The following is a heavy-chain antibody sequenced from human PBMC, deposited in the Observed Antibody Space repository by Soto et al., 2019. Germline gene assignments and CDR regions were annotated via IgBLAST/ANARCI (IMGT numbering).Heavy chain of an antibody. CDR3: AKSLLFVDHAYMDV. V-gene: IGHV1-69*02. D-gene: IGHD2-15*01. Sequence: QVQLVQSGAELKKPGSSVKVSCEASGGSFISYSFTWVRQAPGQGLEWMGRIIPIQNKANYALKCQDRVTITADRSTRTAYMGLRSLRTEDTAVYYCAKSLLFVDHAYMDVWGKGTTVTVSS. CDR1: GGSFISYS. CDR2: IIPIQNKA. J-gene: IGHJ6*03.